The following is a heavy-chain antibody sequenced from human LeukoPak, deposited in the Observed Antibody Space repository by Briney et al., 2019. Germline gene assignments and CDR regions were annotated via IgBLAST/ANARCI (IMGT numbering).Heavy chain of an antibody. V-gene: IGHV3-7*01. CDR3: TRDRYSSK. CDR1: GFTFSSYW. J-gene: IGHJ1*01. Sequence: GSLGLSCVASGFTFSSYWMTWVRQAPGKGLEWVANIKEDGSEKYYVDSVKGRFSISRDNAKNSLFLQMSSPRAEDTAVYYCTRDRYSSKWGQGTLVTVSS. D-gene: IGHD6-19*01. CDR2: IKEDGSEK.